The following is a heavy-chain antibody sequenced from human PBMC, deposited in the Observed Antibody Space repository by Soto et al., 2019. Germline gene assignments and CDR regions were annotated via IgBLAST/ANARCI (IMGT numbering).Heavy chain of an antibody. CDR2: IRSKAYGGTT. J-gene: IGHJ6*04. V-gene: IGHV3-49*03. CDR1: GFTFGDYA. D-gene: IGHD3-22*01. CDR3: TRGFVPTMMVPIYYYYGMDV. Sequence: PGGSLRLSCTASGFTFGDYAMSWFRQAPGKGLEWVGFIRSKAYGGTTEYAASVKGRFTISRDDSKSIAYLQMNSLKTEDTAVYYCTRGFVPTMMVPIYYYYGMDVWGKGTTVTVSS.